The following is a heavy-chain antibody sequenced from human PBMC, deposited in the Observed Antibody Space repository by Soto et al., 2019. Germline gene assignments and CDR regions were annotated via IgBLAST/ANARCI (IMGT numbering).Heavy chain of an antibody. CDR3: SKAYIAVAVPDY. CDR1: GFTLDSHA. Sequence: GGSLRLSCAASGFTLDSHAMSWVRLAPGKGLEWISSITGNGLNSYYANSVKGRFTISRDSSKKMLYLHMNDVGAEDTAIYYCSKAYIAVAVPDYWGQGTLVTVSS. CDR2: ITGNGLNS. V-gene: IGHV3-23*01. J-gene: IGHJ4*02. D-gene: IGHD6-19*01.